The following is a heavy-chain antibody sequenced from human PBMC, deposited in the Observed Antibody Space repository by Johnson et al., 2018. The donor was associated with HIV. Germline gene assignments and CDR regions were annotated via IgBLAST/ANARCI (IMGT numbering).Heavy chain of an antibody. CDR1: GFTVSSNY. Sequence: QVQLVESGGGVVRPGGSLRLSCAASGFTVSSNYMSWVRQAPGKGLEWVAVISFDAINKYYADSVKGRFTISRDNSKNTLYLQMDSLRAEDTAVYYCTSGKSWLAVDAFDIWGQGTMVTVSS. CDR3: TSGKSWLAVDAFDI. D-gene: IGHD6-19*01. CDR2: ISFDAINK. V-gene: IGHV3-30*03. J-gene: IGHJ3*02.